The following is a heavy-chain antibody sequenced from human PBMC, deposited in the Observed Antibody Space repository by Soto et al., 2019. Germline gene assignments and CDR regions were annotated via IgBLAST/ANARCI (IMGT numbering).Heavy chain of an antibody. CDR2: IYPGDSDT. CDR1: GYSFTIYW. D-gene: IGHD2-21*02. Sequence: PGESLKISCKGSGYSFTIYWIGWVRQMPGKGLEWMGIIYPGDSDTRYSPSFQGQVTISADKSISTAYLQWSSLKASDTAMYYCARXDYCGGDCHIGLSYFDYWGQGTLVTVSS. V-gene: IGHV5-51*01. J-gene: IGHJ4*02. CDR3: ARXDYCGGDCHIGLSYFDY.